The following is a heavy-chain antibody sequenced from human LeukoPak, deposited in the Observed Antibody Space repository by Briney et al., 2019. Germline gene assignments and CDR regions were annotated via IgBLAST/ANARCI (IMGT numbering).Heavy chain of an antibody. J-gene: IGHJ4*02. D-gene: IGHD6-19*01. CDR1: GGTFSSYA. CDR2: IIPIFGTA. V-gene: IGHV1-69*13. Sequence: ASVKVSCKASGGTFSSYAISWVRQAPGQGLEWMGGIIPIFGTANYAQKFQGRVTITADESTSTAYMELSSLRSEDTAVYYCAREGGWTTGIFDCWGQGTLVTVSS. CDR3: AREGGWTTGIFDC.